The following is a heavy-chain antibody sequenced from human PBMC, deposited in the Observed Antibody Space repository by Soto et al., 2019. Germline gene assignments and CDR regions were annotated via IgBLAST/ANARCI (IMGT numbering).Heavy chain of an antibody. J-gene: IGHJ4*02. D-gene: IGHD2-15*01. Sequence: SATLSLTCTVSSGSMTDNYWTWFRQPPGKGLERIGYIYYTGSTNYNPSLKSRATMSIDTSKNQFSLRLTSVTTADTAMYYCARGGWSVDYWGQGTLVTVSS. CDR1: SGSMTDNY. V-gene: IGHV4-59*01. CDR2: IYYTGST. CDR3: ARGGWSVDY.